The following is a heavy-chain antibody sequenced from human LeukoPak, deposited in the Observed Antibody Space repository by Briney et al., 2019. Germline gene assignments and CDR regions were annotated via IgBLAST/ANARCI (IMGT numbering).Heavy chain of an antibody. Sequence: SETLSLTCTVSGGSIISYHWSWVRQPPGKGLEWIGYILTSGSTNYNPSLKSRLTISVDTSKNQFTLKVNSVTAADTAVYYCARVRVSGSYLYYFDSWGQGNLVTVSS. CDR1: GGSIISYH. CDR3: ARVRVSGSYLYYFDS. CDR2: ILTSGST. D-gene: IGHD1-26*01. J-gene: IGHJ4*02. V-gene: IGHV4-4*09.